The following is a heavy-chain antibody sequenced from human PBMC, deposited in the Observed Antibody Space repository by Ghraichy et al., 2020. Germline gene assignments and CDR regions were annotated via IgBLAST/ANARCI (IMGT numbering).Heavy chain of an antibody. Sequence: GSLRLSCTVSGGSISSYYWSWIRQPPGKGLEWIGYIYYSGSTNYNPSLKSRVTISVDTSKNQFSLKLSSVTAADTAVYYCARASIAAAGTNWFDPWGQGTLVTVSS. D-gene: IGHD6-13*01. J-gene: IGHJ5*02. V-gene: IGHV4-59*01. CDR1: GGSISSYY. CDR3: ARASIAAAGTNWFDP. CDR2: IYYSGST.